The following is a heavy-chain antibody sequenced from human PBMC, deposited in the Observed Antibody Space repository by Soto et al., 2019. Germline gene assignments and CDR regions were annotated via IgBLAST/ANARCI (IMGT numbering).Heavy chain of an antibody. J-gene: IGHJ6*02. CDR1: GFTFSNYD. D-gene: IGHD2-15*01. CDR3: ARGYCSGGNCYYYYYGMDV. V-gene: IGHV3-13*01. Sequence: EVQLVESGVGLVQPGGSLRLSCAASGFTFSNYDMHWVRQATGKGLEWVSAIGTAGDTYYPGSVKGRFTISRENAKNSLYLQMNSLRAGHTAVYYCARGYCSGGNCYYYYYGMDVWGQGTTVTVSS. CDR2: IGTAGDT.